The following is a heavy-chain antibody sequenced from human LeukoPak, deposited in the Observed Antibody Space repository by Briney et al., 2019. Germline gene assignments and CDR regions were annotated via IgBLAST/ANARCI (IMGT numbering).Heavy chain of an antibody. V-gene: IGHV4-4*07. D-gene: IGHD2-2*01. CDR3: ARGVMPTAMPARGFDY. CDR1: GGSVSSYY. CDR2: IYATGST. J-gene: IGHJ4*02. Sequence: SETLSLTCTVSGGSVSSYYWSWIRQPAGKGLEWIGRIYATGSTNYSPSLRTRVTMSVDTSKNQFSLKLSSVTAADTAVYYCARGVMPTAMPARGFDYWGQGTLVTVS.